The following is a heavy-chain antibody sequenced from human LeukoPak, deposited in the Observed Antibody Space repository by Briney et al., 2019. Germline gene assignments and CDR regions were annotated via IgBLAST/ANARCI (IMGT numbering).Heavy chain of an antibody. CDR2: IYSDGSP. J-gene: IGHJ6*02. V-gene: IGHV3-66*01. CDR1: GFAVSNNY. CDR3: AKDNRITIFGVVEIWDYYGMDV. Sequence: GGSLRLSCAASGFAVSNNYMSWVRQAPGKGLEWVSVIYSDGSPYYADSVRGRFTISRDNSKNTLYLQMNSLRAEDTAVYYCAKDNRITIFGVVEIWDYYGMDVWGQGTTVTVSS. D-gene: IGHD3-3*01.